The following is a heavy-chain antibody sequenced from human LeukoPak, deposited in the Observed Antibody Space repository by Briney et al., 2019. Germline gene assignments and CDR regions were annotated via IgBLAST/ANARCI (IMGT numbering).Heavy chain of an antibody. J-gene: IGHJ6*02. V-gene: IGHV3-74*01. D-gene: IGHD1-1*01. CDR1: GFTFSSYW. Sequence: GGSLRLSCAASGFTFSSYWMHWVRQAPGKGLVWVSRINSDGSSTACADSVKGRFTISRDNAKNTLYLQMNSLRAEDTAVYYCARGGSQPYYGMDVWGQGTTVTVSS. CDR2: INSDGSST. CDR3: ARGGSQPYYGMDV.